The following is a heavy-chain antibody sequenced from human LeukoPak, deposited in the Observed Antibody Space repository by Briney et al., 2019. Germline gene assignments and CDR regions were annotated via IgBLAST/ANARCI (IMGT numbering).Heavy chain of an antibody. J-gene: IGHJ5*02. CDR2: IYHSGST. CDR3: AREGRYSSGWFDP. V-gene: IGHV4-38-2*02. CDR1: GYSISSGYY. D-gene: IGHD3-9*01. Sequence: PSETLSITCAVSGYSISSGYYWGWIRQPPGKGLEWIGSIYHSGSTYYNPSLKSRVTISVDTSKNQFSLKLSSVTAADTAVYYCAREGRYSSGWFDPWGQGTLVTVSS.